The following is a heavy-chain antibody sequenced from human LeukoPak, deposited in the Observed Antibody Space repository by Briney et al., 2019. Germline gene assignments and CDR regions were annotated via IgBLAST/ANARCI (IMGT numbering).Heavy chain of an antibody. CDR3: GKTTVGYSSGQKPAWPVDY. CDR2: IFGSGGSP. V-gene: IGHV3-23*01. CDR1: GFTFGSPA. D-gene: IGHD5-18*01. Sequence: SGGSLRLSCEACGFTFGSPAMYWVRQAPGKGLEWVAGIFGSGGSPHYADSVKGRFTISRDNSRNTVYLQINSLRAEDTAVYYCGKTTVGYSSGQKPAWPVDYWGQGSLVTVSS. J-gene: IGHJ4*02.